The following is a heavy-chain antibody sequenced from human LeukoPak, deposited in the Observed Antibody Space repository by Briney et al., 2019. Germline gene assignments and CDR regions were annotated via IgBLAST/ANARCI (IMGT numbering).Heavy chain of an antibody. CDR2: ISSTSITT. CDR3: ARETILAVAGDF. D-gene: IGHD6-19*01. V-gene: IGHV3-48*01. Sequence: SGGSLRLSCAASGFTFNRNNMNWVRQAPGKGLEWVSYISSTSITTYYADSVKGRFTISRDNAKNSLYLQMNSLRADDTAVYYCARETILAVAGDFWGQGTLVTVSS. CDR1: GFTFNRNN. J-gene: IGHJ4*02.